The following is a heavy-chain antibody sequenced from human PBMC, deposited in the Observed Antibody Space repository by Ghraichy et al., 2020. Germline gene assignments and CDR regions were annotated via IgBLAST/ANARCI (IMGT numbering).Heavy chain of an antibody. CDR3: ARGVPYGDYGLDTAMVGATHG. CDR1: GGSISSYY. V-gene: IGHV4-59*01. J-gene: IGHJ4*02. Sequence: SETLSLTCTVSGGSISSYYWSWIRQPPGKGLEWIGYIYYSGSTNYNPSLKSRVTISVDTSKNQFSLKLSSVTAADTAVYYCARGVPYGDYGLDTAMVGATHGWGQGTLVTVSS. D-gene: IGHD5-18*01. CDR2: IYYSGST.